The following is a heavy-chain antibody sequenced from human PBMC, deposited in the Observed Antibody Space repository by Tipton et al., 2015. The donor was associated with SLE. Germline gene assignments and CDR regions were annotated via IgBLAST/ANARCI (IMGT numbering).Heavy chain of an antibody. D-gene: IGHD6-13*01. CDR1: GGSSSSYY. CDR3: ALVAAVGRIDY. V-gene: IGHV4-4*08. J-gene: IGHJ4*02. CDR2: IYSSGST. Sequence: TLSLTCTVSGGSSSSYYWAWIRQPPGKGLEWIGYIYSSGSTNYNPSLKSRVTMSVDTSKNQFSLKLTSVTAADTAVYYCALVAAVGRIDYWGQGTLVTVSS.